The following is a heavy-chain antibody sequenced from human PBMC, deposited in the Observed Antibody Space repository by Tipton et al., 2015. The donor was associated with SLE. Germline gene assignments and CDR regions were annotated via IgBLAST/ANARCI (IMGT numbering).Heavy chain of an antibody. D-gene: IGHD3-22*01. J-gene: IGHJ3*02. Sequence: QLVQSGPEVKKPGASVKVSCKAPGYTFTSYAMNWVRQAPGQGLEWMGWINTNTGNPTYAQGFTGRFVFSLDTSVSTAYLQISSLKAEDTAVYYCARAHYYDSSGYYYPEAFDIWGQGTMVTVSS. CDR2: INTNTGNP. CDR3: ARAHYYDSSGYYYPEAFDI. V-gene: IGHV7-4-1*02. CDR1: GYTFTSYA.